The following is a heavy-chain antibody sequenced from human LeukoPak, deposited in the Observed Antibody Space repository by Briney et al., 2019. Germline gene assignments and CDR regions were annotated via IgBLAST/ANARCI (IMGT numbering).Heavy chain of an antibody. V-gene: IGHV1-2*02. CDR2: INPNSGGT. D-gene: IGHD3-9*01. CDR3: ARVSRYFDWLPKRDNWFDP. J-gene: IGHJ5*02. Sequence: ASVKVSCKASGGTFSSYAISWVRQAPGQGLEWMGWINPNSGGTNYAQKFQGRVTMTRDTSISTAYMELSSLRSEDTAVYYCARVSRYFDWLPKRDNWFDPWGQGTLVTVSS. CDR1: GGTFSSYA.